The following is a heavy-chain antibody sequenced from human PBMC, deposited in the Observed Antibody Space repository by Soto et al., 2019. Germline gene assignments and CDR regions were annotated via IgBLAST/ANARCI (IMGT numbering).Heavy chain of an antibody. J-gene: IGHJ6*03. D-gene: IGHD3-10*01. V-gene: IGHV4-31*03. CDR2: IYYSGST. CDR3: ARVEYYYFAAYYYYYMDV. CDR1: GGSISSGGYY. Sequence: ASETLSLTCTVSGGSISSGGYYWSWIRPHPGKGLEWIGYIYYSGSTYYNPSLKSRVTISVDTSKNQFSLKLSSVTAADTAVYYCARVEYYYFAAYYYYYMDVWGKGTTVTVSS.